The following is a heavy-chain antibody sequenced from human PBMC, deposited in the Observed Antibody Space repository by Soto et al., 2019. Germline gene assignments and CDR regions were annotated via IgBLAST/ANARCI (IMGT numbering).Heavy chain of an antibody. CDR3: ARVPTDSSGYYKYYFEY. D-gene: IGHD3-22*01. Sequence: ASVKISCKASGYTFTNYGIGWVRQAPGQGLEWMGWVNPYNGNTYYAQKLQGRVTMTTDTSTTTAYMELRSLRSDDTAVYYCARVPTDSSGYYKYYFEYWGQGTLVTVSS. V-gene: IGHV1-18*04. J-gene: IGHJ4*02. CDR2: VNPYNGNT. CDR1: GYTFTNYG.